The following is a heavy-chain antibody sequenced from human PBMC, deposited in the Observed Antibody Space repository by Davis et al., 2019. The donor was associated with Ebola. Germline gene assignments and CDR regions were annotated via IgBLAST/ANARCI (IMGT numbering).Heavy chain of an antibody. CDR1: GGTFSSYA. D-gene: IGHD5-24*01. Sequence: AASVKVSCKASGGTFSSYAISWVRQAPGQGLEWMGGIIPIFGTANYAQKFQGRVTITADKSTSTAYMELRSLRSDDTAVYYCARDDGYNPFDYWGQGTLVTVSS. CDR3: ARDDGYNPFDY. CDR2: IIPIFGTA. V-gene: IGHV1-69*06. J-gene: IGHJ4*02.